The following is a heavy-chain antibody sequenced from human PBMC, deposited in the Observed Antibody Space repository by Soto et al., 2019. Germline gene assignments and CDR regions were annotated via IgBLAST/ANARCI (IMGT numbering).Heavy chain of an antibody. CDR1: GGSISSSSL. CDR3: ASVRGGYYYAMDV. V-gene: IGHV4-4*02. D-gene: IGHD3-10*02. CDR2: IYHSGST. J-gene: IGHJ6*02. Sequence: LEILSLTCAVSGGSISSSSLWSWVRQPPGKGLEWIGEIYHSGSTNYNPSLKSRVTISVDKSKNQFSLKLSSVTAADTAVYYCASVRGGYYYAMDVWGQGTTVTVSS.